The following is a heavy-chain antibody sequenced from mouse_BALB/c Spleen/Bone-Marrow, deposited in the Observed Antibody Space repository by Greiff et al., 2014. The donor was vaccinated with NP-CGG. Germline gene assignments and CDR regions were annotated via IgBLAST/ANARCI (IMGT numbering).Heavy chain of an antibody. CDR3: TRVITTGSAWFAY. CDR2: IYPGNSDT. Sequence: EVQLQQSGTVLARPGASVKMSCKASGYTFTSYWMHWVKQRPGQGLEWIGAIYPGNSDTSYNQKFKGKAKLTAVTSISTAYMELSSLTNEDSAVYYCTRVITTGSAWFAYWGQGTLVTVSA. CDR1: GYTFTSYW. J-gene: IGHJ3*01. V-gene: IGHV1-5*01. D-gene: IGHD2-4*01.